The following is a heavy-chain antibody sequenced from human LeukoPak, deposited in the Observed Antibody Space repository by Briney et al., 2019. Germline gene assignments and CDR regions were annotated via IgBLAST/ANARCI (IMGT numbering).Heavy chain of an antibody. CDR2: IDPHSGGT. CDR3: ARASSTY. J-gene: IGHJ4*02. V-gene: IGHV1-2*02. CDR1: GYTFTNYY. Sequence: RASVKVSCKTSGYTFTNYYVHWVRQAPGQGLEWMGWIDPHSGGTNFAQKFKGRVTGTSDTSISTVYMELGRLQSDDTAIYYCARASSTYWGQGTQVTVSP.